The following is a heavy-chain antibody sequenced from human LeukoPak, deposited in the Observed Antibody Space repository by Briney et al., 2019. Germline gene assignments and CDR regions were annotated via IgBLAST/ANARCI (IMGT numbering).Heavy chain of an antibody. CDR1: GVSISYNIYY. CDR3: ASLGIAAAGLKFDY. J-gene: IGHJ4*02. D-gene: IGHD6-13*01. V-gene: IGHV4-39*01. Sequence: PSETLSLTCTVSGVSISYNIYYWGWIRQPPGKGLEWIGTIYYSGITYYNPSLKSRVTISVDSSKNQFSLKLSSVTAADTAVYYCASLGIAAAGLKFDYWGQGTLVTVSS. CDR2: IYYSGIT.